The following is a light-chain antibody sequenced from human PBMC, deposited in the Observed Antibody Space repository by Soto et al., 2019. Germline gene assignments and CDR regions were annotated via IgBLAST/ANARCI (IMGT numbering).Light chain of an antibody. Sequence: QSVLTQPPSASGTPGQSVTISCSGSKSNVGNNYVFWYQQVPGRAPKLLIYSNHQRPSGVPGRFSGSKSGTSGSLTVNGLRSEDEADYYCSYAGINTFFVFGTGTKLTVL. CDR3: SYAGINTFFV. V-gene: IGLV1-47*02. CDR1: KSNVGNNY. CDR2: SNH. J-gene: IGLJ1*01.